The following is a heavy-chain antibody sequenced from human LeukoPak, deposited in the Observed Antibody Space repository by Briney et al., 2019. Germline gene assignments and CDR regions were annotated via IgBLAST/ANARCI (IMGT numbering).Heavy chain of an antibody. CDR1: GGSISSGGYY. J-gene: IGHJ6*02. Sequence: SQTLSLTCTVSGGSISSGGYYWSWIRQHPGKGLEWIGYIYYSGSTYYNPSLKSRVTISVDTSKNQFSLKLSSVTAADTAVYYCARAPFPPNYYYYDVDVWGQGTTVTVSS. CDR3: ARAPFPPNYYYYDVDV. CDR2: IYYSGST. V-gene: IGHV4-31*03.